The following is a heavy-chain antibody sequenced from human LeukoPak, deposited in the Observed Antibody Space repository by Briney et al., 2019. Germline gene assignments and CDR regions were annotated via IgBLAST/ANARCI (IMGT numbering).Heavy chain of an antibody. CDR2: IYYSGST. J-gene: IGHJ5*02. CDR1: GGSISSSSYY. V-gene: IGHV4-39*01. D-gene: IGHD3-3*01. CDR3: ARRRGYYDFWSGYHEAATNNWFDP. Sequence: PSQTLSLTCTVSGGSISSSSYYWGWIRQPPGKGLEWIGSIYYSGSTYYNPSLKSRVTISVDTSKNQFSLKLSSVTAADTAVYYCARRRGYYDFWSGYHEAATNNWFDPWGQGTLVTVSS.